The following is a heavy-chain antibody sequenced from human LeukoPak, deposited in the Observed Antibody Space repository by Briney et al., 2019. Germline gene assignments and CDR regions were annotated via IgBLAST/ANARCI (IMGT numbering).Heavy chain of an antibody. J-gene: IGHJ4*02. CDR2: ISSSGGST. CDR3: ARALKYYNDSSNSTPLNY. CDR1: GFTFSSYA. Sequence: GGSLRLSCAASGFTFSSYALHWVRQAPGKGLEYVSAISSSGGSTYYANSVKGRFTISRDNSKNTLYLQMGSLRAEDTAVYYCARALKYYNDSSNSTPLNYWGQGTLVTVSS. D-gene: IGHD3-22*01. V-gene: IGHV3-64*01.